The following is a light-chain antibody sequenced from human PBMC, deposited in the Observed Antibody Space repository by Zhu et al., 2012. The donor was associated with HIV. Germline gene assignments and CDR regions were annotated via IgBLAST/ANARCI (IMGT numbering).Light chain of an antibody. CDR1: RSVRSF. V-gene: IGKV3-11*01. Sequence: IVLTQSPATLSLSPGERATVSCRASRSVRSFLAWYQQKPGQAPRLLIYDTSKRAAGIPARFSGGGSETDFTLTISSLEPEDFALYYCQQRSNWPLTFGGGTKVEIK. CDR2: DTS. CDR3: QQRSNWPLT. J-gene: IGKJ4*01.